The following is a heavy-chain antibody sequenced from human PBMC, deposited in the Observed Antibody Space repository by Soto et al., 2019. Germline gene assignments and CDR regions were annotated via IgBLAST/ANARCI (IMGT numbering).Heavy chain of an antibody. J-gene: IGHJ4*02. CDR3: ASQKELSSFDY. CDR2: IYSGGST. V-gene: IGHV3-53*01. D-gene: IGHD3-16*02. CDR1: GFTVSSNY. Sequence: EVQLVESGGGLIQPGGSLRLSCAASGFTVSSNYMSWVRQAPGKGLEWVSVIYSGGSTYYADSVKGRVTISRDNSKNTLYLQMNSLRAEDTAVYYCASQKELSSFDYWGQGTLVTVSS.